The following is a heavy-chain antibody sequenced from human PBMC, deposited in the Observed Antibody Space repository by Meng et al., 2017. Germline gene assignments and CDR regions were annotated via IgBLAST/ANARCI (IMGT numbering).Heavy chain of an antibody. CDR3: ARSDTAMGSYYFDY. Sequence: QVPLGPSGAEVKKPGASGKVSCKASRYTFTSYYMHWVRQAPGQGLEWMGIINPSGGITSYAQKFQGRVTMTRDTSTSTVYMELSSLRSEDTAVYYCARSDTAMGSYYFDYWGQGTLVTVSS. D-gene: IGHD5-18*01. V-gene: IGHV1-46*01. CDR1: RYTFTSYY. J-gene: IGHJ4*02. CDR2: INPSGGIT.